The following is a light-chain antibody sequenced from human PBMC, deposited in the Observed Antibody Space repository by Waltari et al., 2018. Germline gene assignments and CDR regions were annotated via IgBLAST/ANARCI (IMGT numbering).Light chain of an antibody. V-gene: IGLV2-14*03. J-gene: IGLJ3*02. CDR2: DVN. CDR3: CSFTRSSTWV. CDR1: TNDPGGYNY. Sequence: QSALTQPASVSGSPGQSIILSCTGTTNDPGGYNYVSWYQQHPGKAPKLMTYDVNCRPSGVSSRFSGSKSGNTASLIISGLQAEDEADYYRCSFTRSSTWVFGGGTKVTVL.